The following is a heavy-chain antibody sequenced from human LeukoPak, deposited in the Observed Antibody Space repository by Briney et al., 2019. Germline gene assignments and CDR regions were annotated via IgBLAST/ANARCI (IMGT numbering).Heavy chain of an antibody. CDR3: VKRWFDP. CDR2: IRTKSEGATT. V-gene: IGHV3-15*01. CDR1: GFTVSDFW. J-gene: IGHJ5*02. Sequence: RGSLRLSCAASGFTVSDFWMSWGRQAPRRGLEWVGHIRTKSEGATTQYAAPVKGRFTVSRDDSKNTVYLQMDSLQRDDTAVCYCVKRWFDPWGQGALVTVSS.